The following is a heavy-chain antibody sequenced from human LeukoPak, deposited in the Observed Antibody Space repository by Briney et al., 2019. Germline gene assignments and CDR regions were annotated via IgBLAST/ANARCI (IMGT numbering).Heavy chain of an antibody. J-gene: IGHJ5*02. CDR3: GRDNSLNDRGWWFDP. CDR2: IIPIFGTA. CDR1: GGTFNSYA. Sequence: SVKVSCKASGGTFNSYAISWVRQAPGQGLEWMGGIIPIFGTANYAQKFQGRVTITADESTSTAYMELSSLRSEDTAVYYCGRDNSLNDRGWWFDPWGQGTLVTVSS. V-gene: IGHV1-69*13. D-gene: IGHD2-8*01.